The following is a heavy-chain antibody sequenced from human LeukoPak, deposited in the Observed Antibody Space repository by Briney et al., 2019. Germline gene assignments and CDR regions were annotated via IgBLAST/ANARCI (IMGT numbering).Heavy chain of an antibody. J-gene: IGHJ4*02. CDR2: IIPIFGTA. Sequence: SVKVSCKASGGTFSSYAISWVRQAPGQGLEWMGGIIPIFGTANYAQKFQGRVTITADKSTSTAYMELSSLRSDDTAVYYCARDPGYCSSTSCYYYFDYWGQGTLVTVSS. CDR1: GGTFSSYA. V-gene: IGHV1-69*06. D-gene: IGHD2-2*01. CDR3: ARDPGYCSSTSCYYYFDY.